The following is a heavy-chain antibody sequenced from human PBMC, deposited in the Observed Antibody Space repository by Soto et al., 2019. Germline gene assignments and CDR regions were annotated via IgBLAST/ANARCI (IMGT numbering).Heavy chain of an antibody. CDR2: IKHDGSET. Sequence: VQLVESGGGLVQPGGSLRLSCAASGFSFRNYWMSWVRQAPGKGLEWVLSIKHDGSETYSVDSVKGRFTSSRDNAENSVYLQMHSLRAEDTAVYFCAKGYGYYFDSWGQGTLVTVSS. D-gene: IGHD4-17*01. V-gene: IGHV3-7*03. CDR3: AKGYGYYFDS. J-gene: IGHJ4*02. CDR1: GFSFRNYW.